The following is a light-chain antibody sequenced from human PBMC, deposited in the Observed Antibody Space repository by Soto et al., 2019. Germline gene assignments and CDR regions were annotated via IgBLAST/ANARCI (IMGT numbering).Light chain of an antibody. J-gene: IGKJ5*01. CDR1: QNISSY. Sequence: EIQMTRQPPSFSASAGGKSTTPCRASQNISSYVNWYQQKPGKAPKLLIYGASNLQSGIPSRFSGSGSGTEFTLTISSLRPEDFATYYCQQYDSSPVTFGQGTRLEI. CDR3: QQYDSSPVT. CDR2: GAS. V-gene: IGKV1-39*01.